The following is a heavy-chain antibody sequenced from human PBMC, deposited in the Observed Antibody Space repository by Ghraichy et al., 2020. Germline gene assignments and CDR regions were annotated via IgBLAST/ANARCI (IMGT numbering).Heavy chain of an antibody. CDR2: ISYDGSNK. V-gene: IGHV3-30*18. Sequence: GESLNISCAASGFTFSSYGMHWVRQAPGKGLEWVAVISYDGSNKYYADSVKGRFTISRDNSKNTLYLQMNSLRAEDTAVYYCAKSSPYGSGSYFDWGDYFDYGGQGTLVTVSS. J-gene: IGHJ4*02. CDR3: AKSSPYGSGSYFDWGDYFDY. CDR1: GFTFSSYG. D-gene: IGHD3-10*01.